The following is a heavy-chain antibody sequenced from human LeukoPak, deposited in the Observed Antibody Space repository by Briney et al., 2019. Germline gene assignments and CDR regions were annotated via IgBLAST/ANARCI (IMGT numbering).Heavy chain of an antibody. CDR3: ARAGRSGSQLFHPSFDY. Sequence: PSGTLSLTCAVSGGSISSSNWWSWVRQPPGKGLEWIGEIYHSGSTNYNPSLKSRVTISVDKSKNQFSLKLSSVTAADTAVYYCARAGRSGSQLFHPSFDYWGQGTLVTVSS. D-gene: IGHD3-10*01. CDR2: IYHSGST. V-gene: IGHV4-4*02. J-gene: IGHJ4*02. CDR1: GGSISSSNW.